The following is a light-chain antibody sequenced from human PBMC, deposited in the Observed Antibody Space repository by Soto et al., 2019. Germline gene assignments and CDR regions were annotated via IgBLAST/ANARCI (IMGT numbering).Light chain of an antibody. J-gene: IGKJ2*01. CDR1: QSVSSNY. V-gene: IGKV3-20*01. Sequence: EIVLTQSPGTLSLSPGERATLSCRATQSVSSNYLAWYQQKPGQAPRLLIYGASSRATGIPDRFSGSESGTDFTLTISTLEPEDFAVYYCQQYGRSPPLYTFGQGTKLEIK. CDR2: GAS. CDR3: QQYGRSPPLYT.